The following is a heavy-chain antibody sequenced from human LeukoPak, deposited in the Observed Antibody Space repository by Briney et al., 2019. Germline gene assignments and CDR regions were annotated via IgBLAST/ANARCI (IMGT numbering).Heavy chain of an antibody. J-gene: IGHJ5*02. D-gene: IGHD5-24*01. CDR1: GYTFTNYY. CDR3: ARDEATGWFDP. CDR2: LNPSSGST. Sequence: ASVKVSCKASGYTFTNYYMHCVRQAPGQGLEWMGILNPSSGSTAYAQKFQGRVTMTRDTSTTTVYTELSSLRSEDTAVYYCARDEATGWFDPWGQGTLVIVFS. V-gene: IGHV1-46*01.